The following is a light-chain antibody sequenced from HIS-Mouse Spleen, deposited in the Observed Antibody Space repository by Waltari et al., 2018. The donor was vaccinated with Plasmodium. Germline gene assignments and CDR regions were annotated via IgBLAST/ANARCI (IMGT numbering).Light chain of an antibody. J-gene: IGLJ3*02. Sequence: SYELTQPPSVSVPPGQTARITCSGDALPKKYAYWYQQKSGQATVLVMYEDSKRRSGIPERFSGSSSGTMATLTISGAQVEDEADYYCYSTDSSGNHRVFGGGTKLTVL. CDR3: YSTDSSGNHRV. V-gene: IGLV3-10*01. CDR2: EDS. CDR1: ALPKKY.